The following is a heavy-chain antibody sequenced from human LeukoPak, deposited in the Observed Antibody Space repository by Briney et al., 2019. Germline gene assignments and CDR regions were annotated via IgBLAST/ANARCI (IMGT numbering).Heavy chain of an antibody. Sequence: ASVKVSCKASGYTFTSYGISWVRQAPGQGLEWMGWISAYNGNTNYAQKLQGRVTMTTDTSTSTAYMELRSLRSDDTAVYYCARDLQYCSSTSCYFAFDIWGQGTMIAVSS. V-gene: IGHV1-18*01. J-gene: IGHJ3*02. CDR2: ISAYNGNT. D-gene: IGHD2-2*01. CDR1: GYTFTSYG. CDR3: ARDLQYCSSTSCYFAFDI.